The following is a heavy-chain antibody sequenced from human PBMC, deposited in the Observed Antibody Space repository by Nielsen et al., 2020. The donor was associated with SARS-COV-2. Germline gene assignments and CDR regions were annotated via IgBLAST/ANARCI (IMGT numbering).Heavy chain of an antibody. Sequence: GGSLRLSCAASGFTFDDYAMHWVRQAPGKGLEWVSGISWNSGSIGYADSVKGRFTISRDNAKNSLYLQMNSLRAEDTAVYYCAGGADFWSGTQRYYMDVWGKGTTVIVSS. CDR2: ISWNSGSI. J-gene: IGHJ6*03. CDR3: AGGADFWSGTQRYYMDV. D-gene: IGHD3-3*01. CDR1: GFTFDDYA. V-gene: IGHV3-9*01.